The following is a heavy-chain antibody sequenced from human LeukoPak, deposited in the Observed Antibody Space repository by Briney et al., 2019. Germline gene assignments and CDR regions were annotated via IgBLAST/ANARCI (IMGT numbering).Heavy chain of an antibody. J-gene: IGHJ4*02. CDR1: GGSISSYF. CDR2: IYYSGST. Sequence: SSETLSLTCTVSGGSISSYFWSWIRQPPGKGLEWIGYIYYSGSTNYNPSLKSRVTMSVGTPKNRFSLKLSSVTAADTAVYYCARIDRAVAGTIDYWGQGTLVTVSS. D-gene: IGHD6-19*01. CDR3: ARIDRAVAGTIDY. V-gene: IGHV4-59*08.